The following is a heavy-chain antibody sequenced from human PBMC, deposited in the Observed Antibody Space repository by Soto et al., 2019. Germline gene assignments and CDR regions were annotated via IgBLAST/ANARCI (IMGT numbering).Heavy chain of an antibody. J-gene: IGHJ5*02. CDR3: ARDLDCSSTSCLSWFDP. Sequence: QVQLVQSGAEVKKPGSSVKVSCKASGGTFSSYAISWVRQAPGQGLEWMGGIIPIFGTANYAQKFQGRVTITADESTSTAYMELSSLRSEDTAVYYCARDLDCSSTSCLSWFDPWGQGTLVIVSS. CDR2: IIPIFGTA. V-gene: IGHV1-69*01. CDR1: GGTFSSYA. D-gene: IGHD2-2*01.